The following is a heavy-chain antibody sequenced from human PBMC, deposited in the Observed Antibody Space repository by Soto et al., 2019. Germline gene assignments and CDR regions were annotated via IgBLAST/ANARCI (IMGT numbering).Heavy chain of an antibody. CDR2: ISYDGSNK. CDR3: ARDRIQLPGQLAEFDY. V-gene: IGHV3-30-3*01. D-gene: IGHD5-18*01. Sequence: GGSLRLSCAASGFTFSSYAMHWVRQAPGKGLEWVAVISYDGSNKYYADSVKGRFTISRDNSKNTLYLQMNSLRAEDTAVYYCARDRIQLPGQLAEFDYWGQGTLVTVSS. J-gene: IGHJ4*02. CDR1: GFTFSSYA.